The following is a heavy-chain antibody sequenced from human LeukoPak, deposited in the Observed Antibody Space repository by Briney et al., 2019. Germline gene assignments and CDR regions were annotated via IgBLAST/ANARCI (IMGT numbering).Heavy chain of an antibody. CDR2: IYYSGST. J-gene: IGHJ4*02. D-gene: IGHD3-16*01. V-gene: IGHV4-59*12. CDR1: GGSISSYY. Sequence: SETLSLTCTVSGGSISSYYWSWIRQPPGKGLEWIGYIYYSGSTNYNPSLKSRVTISVDTSKNQFSLKLSSVTAADTAVYYCAMTGYDYVWGSYRDIWGQGTLVTVSS. CDR3: AMTGYDYVWGSYRDI.